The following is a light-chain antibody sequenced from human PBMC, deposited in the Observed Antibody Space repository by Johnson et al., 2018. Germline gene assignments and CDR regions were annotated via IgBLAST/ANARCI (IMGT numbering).Light chain of an antibody. CDR2: ENN. V-gene: IGLV1-51*02. Sequence: QSVLTQPPSVSAAPGQKVTISCSGSSSNIGNNYVSWYQQLPGTAPKLLIYENNKRPSWIPDRFSGSKSGTSATLGITGLQTGDEADYYCGTWDSSLSAGNVFGTVANLSVL. J-gene: IGLJ1*01. CDR1: SSNIGNNY. CDR3: GTWDSSLSAGNV.